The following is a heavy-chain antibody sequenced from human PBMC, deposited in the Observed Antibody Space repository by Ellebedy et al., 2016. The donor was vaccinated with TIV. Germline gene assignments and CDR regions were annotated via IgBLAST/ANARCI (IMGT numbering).Heavy chain of an antibody. D-gene: IGHD2-2*01. J-gene: IGHJ6*02. CDR1: GYTFSNYF. V-gene: IGHV1-46*04. CDR2: INPSGGST. Sequence: AASVKVSCKASGYTFSNYFVHWVRQAPGQGLEWMGIINPSGGSTTYAQKLQGRLTMTRDTSTSTVYMELSSLRSEDTAVYYCAREGSSTLNYYYYGMDVWGQGTTVTVSS. CDR3: AREGSSTLNYYYYGMDV.